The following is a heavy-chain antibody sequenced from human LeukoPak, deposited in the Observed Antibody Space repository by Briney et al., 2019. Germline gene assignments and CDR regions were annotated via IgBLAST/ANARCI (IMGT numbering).Heavy chain of an antibody. CDR3: ARDLDYYGSGSYYPINWFDP. CDR2: TSSSGSTI. J-gene: IGHJ5*02. V-gene: IGHV3-11*01. CDR1: GFTFSDYY. Sequence: GGSLRLSCAASGFTFSDYYMSWIRQAPGKGLEWVSYTSSSGSTIYYADSVKGRFTISRDNAKSSLYLQMNSLRAEDTAVYYCARDLDYYGSGSYYPINWFDPWGQGTLVTVSS. D-gene: IGHD3-10*01.